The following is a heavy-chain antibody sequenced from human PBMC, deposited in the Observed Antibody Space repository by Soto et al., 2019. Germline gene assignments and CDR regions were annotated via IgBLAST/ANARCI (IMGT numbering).Heavy chain of an antibody. J-gene: IGHJ5*02. Sequence: ASGQVSCPTSGSTFTSSGISWVRQDPGQLLEWVGWISAYNGNTNYAQKLQGRVTMTTDTSTSTAYRELRSLRSDDTAVYYCARVEYDFWGGYSSDGNNNGFDPGGQGTLVTVA. CDR2: ISAYNGNT. V-gene: IGHV1-18*04. D-gene: IGHD3-3*01. CDR1: GSTFTSSG. CDR3: ARVEYDFWGGYSSDGNNNGFDP.